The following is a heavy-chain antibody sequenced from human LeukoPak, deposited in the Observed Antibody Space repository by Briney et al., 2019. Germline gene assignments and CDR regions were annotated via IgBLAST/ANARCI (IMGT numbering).Heavy chain of an antibody. CDR2: IYSGGST. CDR1: GFTVSSNY. Sequence: GGTLRLSCAASGFTVSSNYMIWVRQAPGKGLEWVSAIYSGGSTYYADSVKGRFIISRDNSKNTLYLQMNSLRVEDTAVYYCARVSSGSYFEGVDVWGQGTTVTVSS. D-gene: IGHD1-26*01. CDR3: ARVSSGSYFEGVDV. J-gene: IGHJ6*02. V-gene: IGHV3-66*01.